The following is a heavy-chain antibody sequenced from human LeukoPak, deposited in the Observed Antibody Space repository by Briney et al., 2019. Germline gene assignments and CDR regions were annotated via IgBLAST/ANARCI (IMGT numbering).Heavy chain of an antibody. J-gene: IGHJ4*02. CDR3: ARDRYCTNGVCYTHFDY. Sequence: GGSLRLSCAASGFTFSSYSMNWVHQAPGKGLEWVSSISSSSSYIYYADSVKGRFTISRDNAKNSLYLQMNSLRAEDTAVYYCARDRYCTNGVCYTHFDYWGQGTLVTVSS. CDR1: GFTFSSYS. V-gene: IGHV3-21*01. CDR2: ISSSSSYI. D-gene: IGHD2-8*01.